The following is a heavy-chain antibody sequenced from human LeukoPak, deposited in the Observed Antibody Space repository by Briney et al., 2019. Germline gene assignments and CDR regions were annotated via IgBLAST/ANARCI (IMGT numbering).Heavy chain of an antibody. CDR2: ISGSGDST. CDR3: AKYLSAKGPPYALEV. V-gene: IGHV3-23*01. Sequence: GGSLRLSCAASEFTFRSYAMQWVCQAPGKGLEWVSGISGSGDSTFYADSVKGRFTISRDNSKNTLYLQMNSLRAEDTAVYYCAKYLSAKGPPYALEVWGQGTTVTVSS. J-gene: IGHJ6*02. CDR1: EFTFRSYA.